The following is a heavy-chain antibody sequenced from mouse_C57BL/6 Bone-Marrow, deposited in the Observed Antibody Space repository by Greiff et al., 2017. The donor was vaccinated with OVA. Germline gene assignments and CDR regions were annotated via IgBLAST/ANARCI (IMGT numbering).Heavy chain of an antibody. CDR3: AIHDYYGSSPNAMDY. Sequence: EVQGVESGGDLVKPGGSLKLSCAASGFTFSSYGMSWVRQTPDKRLEWVATISSGGGYTYYTDSVKGRFTISRDNAKNTLYLQMSSLKSEESAMYYCAIHDYYGSSPNAMDYWGQGTSVTVSS. CDR2: ISSGGGYT. D-gene: IGHD1-1*01. V-gene: IGHV5-6*01. J-gene: IGHJ4*01. CDR1: GFTFSSYG.